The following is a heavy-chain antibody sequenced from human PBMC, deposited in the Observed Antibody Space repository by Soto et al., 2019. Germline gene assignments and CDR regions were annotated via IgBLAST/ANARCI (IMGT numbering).Heavy chain of an antibody. CDR1: GFTFSSYG. V-gene: IGHV3-30*03. Sequence: GALRLSCAASGFTFSSYGMHWVRQAPGKGLEWVAVISYDGSNKYYADSVKGRFTISRDNSKNTLYLQMNSLRAEDTAVYYCAPLSGEFDYWGQGTLVTVSS. CDR3: APLSGEFDY. J-gene: IGHJ4*02. CDR2: ISYDGSNK. D-gene: IGHD6-19*01.